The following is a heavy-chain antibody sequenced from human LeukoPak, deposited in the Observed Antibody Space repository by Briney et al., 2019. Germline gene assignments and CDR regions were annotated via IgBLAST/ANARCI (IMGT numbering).Heavy chain of an antibody. V-gene: IGHV3-53*01. D-gene: IGHD6-19*01. CDR3: ARASYSSGWYELGKIDY. Sequence: GGSLRLSCAASGFTVSSNYMSWVRQAPGKGLEWVSVIYSGGSTYYADSVKGRFTISRDNSKNTVYLQMNSLRAEDTAVYYCARASYSSGWYELGKIDYWGQGTLVTVSS. CDR2: IYSGGST. CDR1: GFTVSSNY. J-gene: IGHJ4*02.